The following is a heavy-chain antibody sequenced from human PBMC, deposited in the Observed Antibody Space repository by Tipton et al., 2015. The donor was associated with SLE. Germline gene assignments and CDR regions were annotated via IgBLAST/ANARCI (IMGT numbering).Heavy chain of an antibody. Sequence: LRLSCTVSGGSISSGSYYWSWIRQPAGKGLEWIGYIYYSGSTYYNPSLKSRVTISVDTSKNQFSLKLSSVTAADTAVYYCARAKLTGRYYYMDVWGKGTTVTVSS. CDR1: GGSISSGSYY. CDR2: IYYSGST. V-gene: IGHV4-30-4*08. D-gene: IGHD7-27*01. J-gene: IGHJ6*03. CDR3: ARAKLTGRYYYMDV.